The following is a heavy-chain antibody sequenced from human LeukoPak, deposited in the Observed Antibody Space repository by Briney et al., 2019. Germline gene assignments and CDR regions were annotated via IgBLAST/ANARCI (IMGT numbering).Heavy chain of an antibody. CDR1: GYTFTGYY. J-gene: IGHJ6*01. Sequence: ASVKVSCKASGYTFTGYYMHWVRQAPGQGLEWMGWINPNSGGTNYAQKFQGRVTMTRDTSISTAYMELSRLRSDDTAVYYCGRVLLCKAAAVTTYYCGMDVGAQGTGVPVP. V-gene: IGHV1-2*02. CDR2: INPNSGGT. CDR3: GRVLLCKAAAVTTYYCGMDV. D-gene: IGHD6-25*01.